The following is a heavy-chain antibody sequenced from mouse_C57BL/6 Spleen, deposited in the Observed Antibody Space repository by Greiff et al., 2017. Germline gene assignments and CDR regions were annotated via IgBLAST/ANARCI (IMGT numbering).Heavy chain of an antibody. V-gene: IGHV3-6*01. CDR3: ARLRDYGSLDY. D-gene: IGHD1-1*01. CDR2: ISYDGSN. J-gene: IGHJ2*01. CDR1: GYSITSGYY. Sequence: DVKLQESGPGLVKPSQSLSLTCSVTGYSITSGYYWNWIRQFPGNKLEWMGYISYDGSNNYNPSLKNRISITRDTSKNQFFLKLNSVTTEDTATYYCARLRDYGSLDYWGQGTTLTVSS.